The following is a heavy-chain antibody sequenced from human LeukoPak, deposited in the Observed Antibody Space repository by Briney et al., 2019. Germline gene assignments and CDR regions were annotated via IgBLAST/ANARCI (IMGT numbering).Heavy chain of an antibody. J-gene: IGHJ5*02. V-gene: IGHV4-59*11. D-gene: IGHD6-13*01. CDR1: GGSISSHY. CDR2: IYYSGSN. CDR3: ARAVAAAGTNWFDP. Sequence: PSETLSLTCTVSGGSISSHYWSWIRQPPGKGLEWIGYIYYSGSNNSNPSLKSRVTISVDTDKNQFSLKLSSVTAADTAVYYCARAVAAAGTNWFDPWGQGTLVSVSS.